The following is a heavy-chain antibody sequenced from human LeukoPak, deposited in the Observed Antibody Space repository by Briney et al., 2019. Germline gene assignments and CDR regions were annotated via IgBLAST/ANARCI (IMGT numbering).Heavy chain of an antibody. CDR3: AITGVRGVMPFDY. CDR2: IIPILGIA. V-gene: IGHV1-69*04. Sequence: GASVKVSCKASGGTFSSYAISWVRQAPGQGLEWMGRIIPILGIANYAQKFQGRVTITADKSTSTAYMELSSLRSEDTAVYYCAITGVRGVMPFDYWGQGTLVTVSS. CDR1: GGTFSSYA. D-gene: IGHD3-10*02. J-gene: IGHJ4*02.